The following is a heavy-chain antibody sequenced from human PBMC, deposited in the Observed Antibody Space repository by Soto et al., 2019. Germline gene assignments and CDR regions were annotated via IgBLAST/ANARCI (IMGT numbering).Heavy chain of an antibody. J-gene: IGHJ3*01. V-gene: IGHV6-1*01. CDR1: GDIVSSNSAS. CDR2: TYYRSKWFS. CDR3: TRVEAVVGYPFDF. Sequence: PSQTLSLTCAISGDIVSSNSASWNWIRQSPSRGLEWLGRTYYRSKWFSDYAVSVKSRITINPDTSKNQFSLQLSSVTPEDTAMYYCTRVEAVVGYPFDFWGQGTVVTVSS. D-gene: IGHD6-19*01.